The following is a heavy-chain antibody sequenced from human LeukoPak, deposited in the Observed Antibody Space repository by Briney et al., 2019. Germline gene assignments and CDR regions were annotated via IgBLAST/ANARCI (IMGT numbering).Heavy chain of an antibody. CDR2: IYYSGSA. D-gene: IGHD2-2*01. Sequence: SETLSLTCTVSGGSISSYYWNWIRQPPGKGLEWIGYIYYSGSADYNPSLKSRVTISVDTSKNQFSLKLRSVTAADTAVCYCARDKVPGDYWGQGTLVTVSS. V-gene: IGHV4-59*01. J-gene: IGHJ4*02. CDR3: ARDKVPGDY. CDR1: GGSISSYY.